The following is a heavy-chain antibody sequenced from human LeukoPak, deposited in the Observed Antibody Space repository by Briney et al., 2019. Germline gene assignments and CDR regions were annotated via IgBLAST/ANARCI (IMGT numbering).Heavy chain of an antibody. CDR3: ARVHSDYSNKYYYYYYMDV. V-gene: IGHV1-8*03. CDR2: MNPNSGNT. D-gene: IGHD4-11*01. J-gene: IGHJ6*03. Sequence: ASVKVSCKASGYTFTSYDINWVRQATGQGLEWMGWMNPNSGNTGYAQKFQGRVTITRNTSISTAYMELSSLRSEDTAVYYCARVHSDYSNKYYYYYYMDVWGKGTTVTVSS. CDR1: GYTFTSYD.